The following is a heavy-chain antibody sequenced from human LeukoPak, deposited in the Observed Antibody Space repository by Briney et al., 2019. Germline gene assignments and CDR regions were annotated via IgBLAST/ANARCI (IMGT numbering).Heavy chain of an antibody. Sequence: PGRSLRLSCAASGFTFSSYGMHWVRQAPGKGLEWVAVIWYDGSNKYYADSVKGRFTISRDNFKNALYLQMNSLRVEDTAVYYCAIDPNWGTHSWGQGVPVTVSS. V-gene: IGHV3-33*01. CDR2: IWYDGSNK. CDR3: AIDPNWGTHS. CDR1: GFTFSSYG. J-gene: IGHJ4*02. D-gene: IGHD7-27*01.